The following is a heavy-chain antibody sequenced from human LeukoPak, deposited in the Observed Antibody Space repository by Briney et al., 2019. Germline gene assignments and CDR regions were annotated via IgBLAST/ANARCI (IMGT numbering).Heavy chain of an antibody. J-gene: IGHJ2*01. V-gene: IGHV4-59*02. CDR2: IHESGST. Sequence: PXETLSLTCTVSGDSVSNYYWSWIRQPPGKRLEWITYIHESGSTDSDPSLKSRVTVSLDTSRNQFSLRLTSMTTADTAVYYCARVKNLYWYFDLWGRGSLVTVSS. CDR1: GDSVSNYY. CDR3: ARVKNLYWYFDL.